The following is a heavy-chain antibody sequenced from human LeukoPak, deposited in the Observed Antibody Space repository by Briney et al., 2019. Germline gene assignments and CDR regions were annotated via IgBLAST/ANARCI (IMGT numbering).Heavy chain of an antibody. J-gene: IGHJ4*02. CDR2: ISSSSSYI. CDR3: ARVGILTGESRYYFDY. D-gene: IGHD7-27*01. V-gene: IGHV3-21*01. Sequence: GGSLRLSCAASGFTFSSYSMNWVRQAPGKGLEWVSSISSSSSYIHYADSVKGRFTISRDNAKNSLYLQMNSLRAEDTAVYYCARVGILTGESRYYFDYWGQGTLVTVSS. CDR1: GFTFSSYS.